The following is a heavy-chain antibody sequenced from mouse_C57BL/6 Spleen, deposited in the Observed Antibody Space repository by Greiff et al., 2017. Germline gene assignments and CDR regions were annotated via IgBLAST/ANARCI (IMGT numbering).Heavy chain of an antibody. D-gene: IGHD5-1*01. CDR1: GYTFTSYW. J-gene: IGHJ2*01. V-gene: IGHV1-52*01. Sequence: VQLQQPGAELVRPGSSVKLSCKASGYTFTSYWMHWVKQRPIQGLEWIGNIDPSDSETHYNQKFKDKATLTVYKSSSTAYMQLSSLTSEDSAVYNCARLSIYVWYWGKGATLSVSS. CDR2: IDPSDSET. CDR3: ARLSIYVWY.